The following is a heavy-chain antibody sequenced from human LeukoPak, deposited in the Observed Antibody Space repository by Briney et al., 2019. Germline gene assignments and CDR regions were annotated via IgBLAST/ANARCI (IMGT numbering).Heavy chain of an antibody. CDR2: INHSGST. CDR3: ARGLSDGYEYYFDY. V-gene: IGHV4-34*01. CDR1: GGSFSGYY. Sequence: KPSETLSLTCAVYGGSFSGYYWSWIRQPPGKGLEWIGEINHSGSTNYNPSLKSRVTISVDMSKNQFSLKLSSVTAADTAVYYCARGLSDGYEYYFDYWGQGTLVTVSS. D-gene: IGHD5-12*01. J-gene: IGHJ4*02.